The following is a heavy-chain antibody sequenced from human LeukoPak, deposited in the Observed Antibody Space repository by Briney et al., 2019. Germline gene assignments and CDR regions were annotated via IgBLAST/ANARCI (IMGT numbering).Heavy chain of an antibody. Sequence: GASVKVSCKAAVFTVIVYYRYWVRRAPGQGLEWMGWINLNTGDTDYAPKFQGRVTMTRDTSITTAYMELSSLCYHDPAVYYCASYQPVLDYWGRGTLVTVSS. D-gene: IGHD3-16*02. CDR2: INLNTGDT. J-gene: IGHJ4*02. CDR1: VFTVIVYY. CDR3: ASYQPVLDY. V-gene: IGHV1-2*02.